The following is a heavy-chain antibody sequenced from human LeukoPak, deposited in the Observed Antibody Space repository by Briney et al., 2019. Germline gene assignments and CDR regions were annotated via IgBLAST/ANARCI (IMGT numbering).Heavy chain of an antibody. V-gene: IGHV4-34*01. CDR1: GVSFSGYY. Sequence: SETLSLTCAVYGVSFSGYYWSWIRQPPGKGLEWIGEINHSGSTNYNPSLKSRVTISVDTSKNQFSLKLSSVTAADTAVYYCARGLGGVVPAANPLFWGHGTMVTVSS. J-gene: IGHJ3*01. D-gene: IGHD2-2*01. CDR3: ARGLGGVVPAANPLF. CDR2: INHSGST.